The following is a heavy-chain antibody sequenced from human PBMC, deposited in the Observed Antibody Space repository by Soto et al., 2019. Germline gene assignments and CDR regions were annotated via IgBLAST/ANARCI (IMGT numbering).Heavy chain of an antibody. D-gene: IGHD6-13*01. J-gene: IGHJ4*02. CDR3: AKDVGYSGTWWEIF. Sequence: QVQLVESGGGVVQPGRSLRLSCAASGFTFSSYGMHWVRQAPGKGLEWVAVISYDENNKYYADSVKGRFTISRDNSKNTLYLQMNSLRAEDTAVYYCAKDVGYSGTWWEIFWGQGTLVTVSS. V-gene: IGHV3-30*18. CDR2: ISYDENNK. CDR1: GFTFSSYG.